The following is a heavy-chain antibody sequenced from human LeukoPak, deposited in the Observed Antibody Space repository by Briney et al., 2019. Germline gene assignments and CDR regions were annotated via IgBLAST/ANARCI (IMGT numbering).Heavy chain of an antibody. CDR3: TRVRGYDFDF. CDR2: INSDASST. V-gene: IGHV3-74*01. Sequence: GGSLRLSCAASGFTFSSYWMHCVRQVPGKGLVWVSRINSDASSTNYADSVKGRFTISRDNAKNTLYLQMNSLRAEDTAVYYCTRVRGYDFDFWGQGTLVTVSS. CDR1: GFTFSSYW. J-gene: IGHJ4*02. D-gene: IGHD5-12*01.